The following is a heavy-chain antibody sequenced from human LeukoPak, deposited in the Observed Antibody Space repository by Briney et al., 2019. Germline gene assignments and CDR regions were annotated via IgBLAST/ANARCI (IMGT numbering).Heavy chain of an antibody. J-gene: IGHJ6*02. CDR3: ARGANYYYYYGIDI. Sequence: SQTLSLTWTVSAGSISHKYWGCIRQPPGKGLEWIGYIYYTGSTNYNPSLKSRVTISLDTSKNQFSLKLSSVTAADTAVYYCARGANYYYYYGIDIWGQGTTVTVSS. V-gene: IGHV4-59*01. CDR2: IYYTGST. CDR1: AGSISHKY.